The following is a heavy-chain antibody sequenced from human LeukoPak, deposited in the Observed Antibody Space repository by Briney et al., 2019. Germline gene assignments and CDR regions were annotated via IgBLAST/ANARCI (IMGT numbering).Heavy chain of an antibody. CDR3: ARGRSTSPYYYYYYMDV. V-gene: IGHV1-69*13. D-gene: IGHD2-2*01. CDR2: IIPIFGSA. CDR1: GGTFSSYA. Sequence: SVKVSCKASGGTFSSYAISWVRQAPGQGLEWMGGIIPIFGSANYAQKFQGRVTITADESTSTAYMELSSLRSEDTAVYYCARGRSTSPYYYYYYMDVWGKGTTVTVSS. J-gene: IGHJ6*03.